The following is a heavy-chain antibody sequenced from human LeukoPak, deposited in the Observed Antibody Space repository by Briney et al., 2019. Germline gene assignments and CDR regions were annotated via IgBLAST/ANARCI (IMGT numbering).Heavy chain of an antibody. CDR3: ARDITDYGSGSYYRPGLCFDY. D-gene: IGHD3-10*01. V-gene: IGHV3-23*01. CDR2: ISGSGGST. J-gene: IGHJ4*02. CDR1: GFTFSSYA. Sequence: GGSLRLSCAASGFTFSSYAMSWVRQAPGKGLEWVSAISGSGGSTYYADSVKGRFTISRDNSKNTLYLQMNSLRAEDTAVYYCARDITDYGSGSYYRPGLCFDYWGQGTLVTVSS.